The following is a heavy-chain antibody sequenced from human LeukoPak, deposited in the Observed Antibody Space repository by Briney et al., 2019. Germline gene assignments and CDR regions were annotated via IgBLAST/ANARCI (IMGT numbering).Heavy chain of an antibody. D-gene: IGHD3-10*01. Sequence: GGSLRLSCVASGFTFSSYGMHWVRQAPGKGLEWVAVIWYDGSNKYYGDSVKGRFSISRDNSKNTTYLQMDSLRAEDTAVYYCAKDRGKWTFAIWGQGTMVTVSS. CDR1: GFTFSSYG. CDR2: IWYDGSNK. J-gene: IGHJ3*02. V-gene: IGHV3-33*06. CDR3: AKDRGKWTFAI.